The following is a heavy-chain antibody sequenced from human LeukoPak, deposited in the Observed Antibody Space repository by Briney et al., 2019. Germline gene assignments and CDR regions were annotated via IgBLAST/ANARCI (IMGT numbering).Heavy chain of an antibody. CDR1: GYSISSGYY. CDR3: ARHDADYDFWSGYYTRWFDP. V-gene: IGHV4-38-2*01. J-gene: IGHJ5*02. D-gene: IGHD3-3*01. CDR2: IYHSGST. Sequence: SETLSPTCAVSGYSISSGYYWGWIRQPPGKGLEWIGSIYHSGSTYYNPSLKSRVTISVDTSKNQFPLKLSSVTAADTAVYYCARHDADYDFWSGYYTRWFDPWGQGTPVTVAS.